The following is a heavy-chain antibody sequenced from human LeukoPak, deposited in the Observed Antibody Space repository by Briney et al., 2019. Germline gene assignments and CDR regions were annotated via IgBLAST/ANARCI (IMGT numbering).Heavy chain of an antibody. D-gene: IGHD3-3*01. CDR1: GGSISSGGYY. CDR2: IYYSGST. V-gene: IGHV4-31*03. CDR3: AGDLWSRWPHAFDI. Sequence: SETLSLTCTVSGGSISSGGYYWSWIRQHPGKGLEWIGYIYYSGSTYYNPSLKSRVTISVDTSKNQFSLKLSSVTAADTAVYYCAGDLWSRWPHAFDIWGQGTMVTVSS. J-gene: IGHJ3*02.